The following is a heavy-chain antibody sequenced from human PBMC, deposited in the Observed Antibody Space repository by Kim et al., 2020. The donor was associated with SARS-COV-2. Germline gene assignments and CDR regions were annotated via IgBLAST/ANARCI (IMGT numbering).Heavy chain of an antibody. CDR1: GFTFSSYE. Sequence: GGSLRLSCAASGFTFSSYEMNWVRQAPGKGLEWVSYISSSGSTIYYADSVKGRFTISRDNAKNSLYLQMNSLRAEDTAVYYCARVTYDSSGYYDYWGQGTLVTVSS. CDR2: ISSSGSTI. V-gene: IGHV3-48*03. CDR3: ARVTYDSSGYYDY. D-gene: IGHD3-22*01. J-gene: IGHJ4*02.